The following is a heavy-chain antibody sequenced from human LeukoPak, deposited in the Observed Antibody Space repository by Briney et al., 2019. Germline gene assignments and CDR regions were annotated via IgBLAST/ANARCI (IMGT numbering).Heavy chain of an antibody. Sequence: SETLSLTCAVSGYSISSGYHWGWIRQPPGKGLEFIGSIHHTGGTHYNPSLKSRVTMSIDTSKNQISLKLSFVTAADTAVYYCARYGSGFDDCWGQGTLVTLFS. CDR2: IHHTGGT. CDR1: GYSISSGYH. J-gene: IGHJ4*02. V-gene: IGHV4-38-2*01. D-gene: IGHD3-10*01. CDR3: ARYGSGFDDC.